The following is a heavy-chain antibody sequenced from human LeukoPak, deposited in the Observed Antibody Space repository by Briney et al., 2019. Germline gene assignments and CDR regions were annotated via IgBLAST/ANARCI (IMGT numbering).Heavy chain of an antibody. D-gene: IGHD6-19*01. Sequence: ASVKISCKVSGYTFTDYYMHWVQQAPGKGLEWMGGFDPEDGETIYAQKFQGRVTMTEDTSTDTAYMELSSLRSEDTAVYYCASIAVAEYDYWGQGTLVTVSS. CDR1: GYTFTDYY. V-gene: IGHV1-69-2*01. CDR3: ASIAVAEYDY. J-gene: IGHJ4*02. CDR2: FDPEDGET.